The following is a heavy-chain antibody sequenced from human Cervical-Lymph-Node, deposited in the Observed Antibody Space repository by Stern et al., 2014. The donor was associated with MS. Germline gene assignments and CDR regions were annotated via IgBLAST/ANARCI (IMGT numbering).Heavy chain of an antibody. CDR2: IFSNDEK. CDR1: GFSLSNARMG. V-gene: IGHV2-26*01. Sequence: ESGPGLVKPTETLTLTCTVSGFSLSNARMGVSWIRQPPGKALEWLAHIFSNDEKSYSTSLKSRLTISKDTSKSQVVLTMTNMDPVDTATYYCARIRGDYYYFDYWGQGTLVTVSS. J-gene: IGHJ4*02. CDR3: ARIRGDYYYFDY. D-gene: IGHD4-17*01.